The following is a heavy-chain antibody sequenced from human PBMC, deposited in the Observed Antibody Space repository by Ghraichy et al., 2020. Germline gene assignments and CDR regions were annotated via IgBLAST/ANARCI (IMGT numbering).Heavy chain of an antibody. CDR1: GGSITSYY. Sequence: ESLNIACTVSGGSITSYYWIWIRQPPGKGLEWIGYIYYTGSTNYNPSLKSRVTISVDTSKNQFSLKLSSVTAADTAVYFCARHFIGTYSNAQDGMDVWGQGTTVTVSS. CDR3: ARHFIGTYSNAQDGMDV. V-gene: IGHV4-59*08. D-gene: IGHD4-11*01. J-gene: IGHJ6*02. CDR2: IYYTGST.